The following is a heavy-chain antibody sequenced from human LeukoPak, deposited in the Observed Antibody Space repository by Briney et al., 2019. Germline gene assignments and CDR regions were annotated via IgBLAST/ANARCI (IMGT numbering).Heavy chain of an antibody. V-gene: IGHV3-7*01. CDR1: GFTFSRYW. J-gene: IGHJ4*02. Sequence: GGSLRLSRAASGFTFSRYWMSWVRQAPGKGLEWVANIKQDGSEKYYVDSVKGRFTISRDHAKNSLYLQMNSLRAEDTAVYYCARVRAIQYYFDYWGQGTLVTVSS. CDR3: ARVRAIQYYFDY. CDR2: IKQDGSEK.